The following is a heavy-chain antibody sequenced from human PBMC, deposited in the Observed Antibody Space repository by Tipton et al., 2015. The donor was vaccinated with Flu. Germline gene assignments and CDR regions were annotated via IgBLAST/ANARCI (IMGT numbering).Heavy chain of an antibody. J-gene: IGHJ4*02. Sequence: SLRLSCVGSGFTFSDLWMSWVRQAPGKGLEWVANIKEDGSEKYYVDSVKGRFTISRDNAKSSVYLQMNRLSAEDTAVNYCAREYGYYWGQGVPVTVSS. CDR2: IKEDGSEK. V-gene: IGHV3-7*01. CDR1: GFTFSDLW. CDR3: AREYGYY. D-gene: IGHD3-10*01.